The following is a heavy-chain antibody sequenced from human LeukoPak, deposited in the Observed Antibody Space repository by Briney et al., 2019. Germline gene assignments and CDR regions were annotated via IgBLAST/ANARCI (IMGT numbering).Heavy chain of an antibody. CDR1: GFTFSNHA. CDR2: ISVSGGSA. J-gene: IGHJ4*02. V-gene: IGHV3-23*01. Sequence: GGSLRLSCAASGFTFSNHAMNWVRQPPGKGLEWVSVISVSGGSANYGDSVKGRFTVSRDNSKSTLYLQMNSLRAEDTAIYYCAKAKDYYGSGSYPDYWGRGTLVTVSS. D-gene: IGHD3-10*01. CDR3: AKAKDYYGSGSYPDY.